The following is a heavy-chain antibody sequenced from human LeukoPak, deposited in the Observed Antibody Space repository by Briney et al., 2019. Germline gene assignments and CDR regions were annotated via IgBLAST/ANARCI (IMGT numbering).Heavy chain of an antibody. J-gene: IGHJ3*02. Sequence: PSETLSLTCTVSGXSISSSSYYWGWIRQPPGKGLEWIVSIYYSGSTYYNPSLKSRVTISVDTSKNKFSLKLNSVTAADTAVYYCARPAYRGSYYDAFDIWGQGTMVTVSS. D-gene: IGHD1-26*01. CDR2: IYYSGST. CDR3: ARPAYRGSYYDAFDI. V-gene: IGHV4-39*01. CDR1: GXSISSSSYY.